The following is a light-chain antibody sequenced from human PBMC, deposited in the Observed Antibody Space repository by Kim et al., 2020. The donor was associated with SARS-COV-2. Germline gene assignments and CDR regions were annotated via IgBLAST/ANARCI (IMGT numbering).Light chain of an antibody. J-gene: IGLJ3*02. CDR3: QVWGTGSDDPWV. CDR2: YYS. V-gene: IGLV3-21*04. CDR1: NNRGQS. Sequence: PARTAGSTMGGRNNRGQSSRRCQQQPGLAPDVVIIYYSNRPSGVPAGFSGATTGDTATLTITRVEAGDEADYYCQVWGTGSDDPWVFGGGTQLTVL.